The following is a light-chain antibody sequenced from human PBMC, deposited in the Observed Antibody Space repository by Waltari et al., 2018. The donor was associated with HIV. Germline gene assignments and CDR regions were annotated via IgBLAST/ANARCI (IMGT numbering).Light chain of an antibody. Sequence: QSVLTQPPSVSGAPGQRVTISCTGSSSTIGPDYYVTWYQQLPGTAPNLLIYDNNNRPSGVPDRFSGSKSGPSASLAITGLQAEDEADYYCQSYDSSLGGSVFGGGTKVTVL. J-gene: IGLJ2*01. CDR2: DNN. CDR1: SSTIGPDYY. V-gene: IGLV1-40*01. CDR3: QSYDSSLGGSV.